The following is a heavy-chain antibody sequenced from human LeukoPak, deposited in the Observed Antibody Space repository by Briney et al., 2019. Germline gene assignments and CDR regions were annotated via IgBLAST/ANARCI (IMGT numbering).Heavy chain of an antibody. J-gene: IGHJ4*02. CDR2: MSGSGGST. CDR3: AKGTYSSSPRDY. Sequence: GGSLTLSCAACGFTFSSYAMLWVRQAPGKGLEWVSAMSGSGGSTYYAGSVKGRFTISRDNSKNTLYLQMNSLRAEDTAVYYCAKGTYSSSPRDYGGQGTPVTVSS. D-gene: IGHD6-6*01. V-gene: IGHV3-23*01. CDR1: GFTFSSYA.